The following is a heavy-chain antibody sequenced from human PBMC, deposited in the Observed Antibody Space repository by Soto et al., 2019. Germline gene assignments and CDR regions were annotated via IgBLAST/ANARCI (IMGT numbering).Heavy chain of an antibody. V-gene: IGHV3-33*01. J-gene: IGHJ4*02. CDR3: ARDRTVGDHYFDY. Sequence: GGSLRLSCVASGFDFSIYGMHWVRQAPGKGLEWVAVIWYDGNNKYYGESVEGRFTISRDNSKNTLYLQLNGLRAEDTGVYFCARDRTVGDHYFDYWGQGT. CDR2: IWYDGNNK. CDR1: GFDFSIYG. D-gene: IGHD4-17*01.